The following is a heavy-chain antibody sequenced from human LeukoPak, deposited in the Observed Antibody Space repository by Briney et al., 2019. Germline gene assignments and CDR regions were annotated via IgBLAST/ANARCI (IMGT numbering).Heavy chain of an antibody. CDR3: AREILNYYGSGSITRNAFDI. J-gene: IGHJ3*02. D-gene: IGHD3-10*01. V-gene: IGHV4-34*01. CDR2: INHSGSN. CDR1: GGSFSGYY. Sequence: KPSETLSLTCAVYGGSFSGYYWSWIRQPPGKGLEWIGEINHSGSNNYNPSLKSRVTISVDTSKNQFSLKLSLVTAADTAVYYCAREILNYYGSGSITRNAFDIWGQGTMVTVSS.